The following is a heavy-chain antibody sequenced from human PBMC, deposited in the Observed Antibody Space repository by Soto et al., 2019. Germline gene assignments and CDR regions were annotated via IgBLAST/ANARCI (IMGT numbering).Heavy chain of an antibody. D-gene: IGHD2-2*01. Sequence: GESLKISCKGSGYSFTSYWIGWVRQMPGKGLEWMGIIYPGDSDTRYSPSFQGQVTISADKSISTAYLQWSSLKASDTAMYYCARHLGYCSSTSCYYLDYYYMDVWGKGTTVTVSS. CDR2: IYPGDSDT. CDR1: GYSFTSYW. V-gene: IGHV5-51*01. CDR3: ARHLGYCSSTSCYYLDYYYMDV. J-gene: IGHJ6*03.